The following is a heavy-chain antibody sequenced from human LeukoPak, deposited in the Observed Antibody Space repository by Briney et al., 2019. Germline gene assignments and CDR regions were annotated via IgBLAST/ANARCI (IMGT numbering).Heavy chain of an antibody. CDR1: GITVTDYF. CDR3: AGHSSSSAGWFAP. V-gene: IGHV1-2*02. Sequence: GASVKASCKASGITVTDYFIHCVLQAPGQRLGWMGWMNPHNGGTNYAQKVQGRGTMTRDASINTGCMDRTRLTADDTSIYYSAGHSSSSAGWFAPWGQGTLVTVSS. J-gene: IGHJ5*02. CDR2: MNPHNGGT. D-gene: IGHD6-6*01.